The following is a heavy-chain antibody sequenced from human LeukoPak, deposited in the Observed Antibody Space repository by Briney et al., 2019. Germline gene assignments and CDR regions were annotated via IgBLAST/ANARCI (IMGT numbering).Heavy chain of an antibody. D-gene: IGHD5-12*01. J-gene: IGHJ4*02. CDR2: TSASGSSP. CDR1: GFTFSNYG. CDR3: AKTTGGNAYDYIHY. Sequence: GGSLRLSCAASGFTFSNYGMNWVRQAPGKGLEWVSATSASGSSPNYSDSVKGRFTISRDNSKNTLYLQMNSLRAEDTAVYYCAKTTGGNAYDYIHYWGQGTLVTVSS. V-gene: IGHV3-23*01.